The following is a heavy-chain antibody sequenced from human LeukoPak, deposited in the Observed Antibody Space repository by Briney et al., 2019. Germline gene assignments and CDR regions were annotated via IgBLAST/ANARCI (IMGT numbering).Heavy chain of an antibody. D-gene: IGHD3-10*01. CDR1: GYSISSGYY. Sequence: SETLSLTCSVSGYSISSGYYWGWIRQPPGKGLEWIGSTFHSGSTFYNSSLKSRVTISVDTSKNQFSLKLTSVTAADPAVYYCAAVPESYYPVYYFNYWGQGTLVTVSS. CDR2: TFHSGST. V-gene: IGHV4-38-2*02. CDR3: AAVPESYYPVYYFNY. J-gene: IGHJ4*02.